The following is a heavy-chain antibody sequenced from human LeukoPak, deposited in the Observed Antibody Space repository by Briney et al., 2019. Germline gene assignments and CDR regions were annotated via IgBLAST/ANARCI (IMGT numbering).Heavy chain of an antibody. Sequence: SETLSLTCTVSGGSISSYYWSWIRQPAGKGLEWIGRIYTSGSTNYNPSLKSRVTMSVDTSKNQFSLKLSSVTAADTAVYYCARHISGGYYYDSSGYYYFDYWGQGTLVTVSS. D-gene: IGHD3-22*01. CDR2: IYTSGST. CDR3: ARHISGGYYYDSSGYYYFDY. V-gene: IGHV4-4*07. J-gene: IGHJ4*02. CDR1: GGSISSYY.